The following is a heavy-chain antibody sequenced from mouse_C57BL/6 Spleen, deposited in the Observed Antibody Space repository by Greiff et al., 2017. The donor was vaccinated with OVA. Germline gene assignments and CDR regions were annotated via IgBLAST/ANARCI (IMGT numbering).Heavy chain of an antibody. CDR1: GFTFTDYY. V-gene: IGHV7-3*01. J-gene: IGHJ2*01. CDR2: IRNKANGYTT. CDR3: ASHYGLYYFDY. D-gene: IGHD1-2*01. Sequence: EVNVVESGGGLVQPGGSLSLSCAASGFTFTDYYMSWVRQPPGKALEWLGFIRNKANGYTTEYSASVKGRFTISRDNSQSILYLQMNALRAEDSATYYCASHYGLYYFDYWGQGTTLTVSS.